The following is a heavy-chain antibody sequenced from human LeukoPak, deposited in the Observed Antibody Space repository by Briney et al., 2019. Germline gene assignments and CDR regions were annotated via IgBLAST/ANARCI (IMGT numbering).Heavy chain of an antibody. D-gene: IGHD3-3*01. J-gene: IGHJ4*02. Sequence: SETLSLTCTVSGGSISSGGYYWSWIRQPPGKGLEWIGYIYYSGSTNYNPSLKSRVTISVDTSKNQFSLKLSSVTAADTAVYYCAGREFLGRFDYWGQGTLVTVSS. CDR3: AGREFLGRFDY. CDR2: IYYSGST. V-gene: IGHV4-61*08. CDR1: GGSISSGGYY.